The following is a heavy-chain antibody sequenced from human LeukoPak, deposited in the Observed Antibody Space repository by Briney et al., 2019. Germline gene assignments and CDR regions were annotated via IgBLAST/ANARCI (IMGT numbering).Heavy chain of an antibody. D-gene: IGHD2-2*01. CDR3: ARDPSGLVVPAGDDY. J-gene: IGHJ4*02. Sequence: PGGSLRLSCAASGFTFSSYSMNWVRQAPGKGLEWVSSISSSSSYIYYADSVKGRFTISRDNAKNSLYLQMNSLRAEDTAVYYCARDPSGLVVPAGDDYWGRGTLVTVSS. CDR2: ISSSSSYI. V-gene: IGHV3-21*01. CDR1: GFTFSSYS.